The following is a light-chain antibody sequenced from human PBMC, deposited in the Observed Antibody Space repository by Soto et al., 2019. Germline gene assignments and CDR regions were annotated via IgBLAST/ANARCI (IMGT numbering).Light chain of an antibody. CDR3: HLYGTSWT. Sequence: EIVVTQDTGTLSLSPGERATLSCRASQSDRRRYLAWYQQKPGQAPRLLIHSTFRRDTGIPDSLIGSGSGTDFTLTISRLEPADYAVYYCHLYGTSWTFGQGTNV. CDR2: STF. CDR1: QSDRRRY. J-gene: IGKJ1*01. V-gene: IGKV3-20*01.